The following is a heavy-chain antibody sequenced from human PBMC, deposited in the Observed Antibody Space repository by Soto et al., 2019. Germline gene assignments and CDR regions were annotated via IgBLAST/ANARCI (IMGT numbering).Heavy chain of an antibody. J-gene: IGHJ6*02. D-gene: IGHD1-26*01. CDR2: IYYSGST. CDR1: GGSISSYY. Sequence: QVQLQESGPGLVKPSETLSLTCTVSGGSISSYYWSWIRQPPGKGLEWIGYIYYSGSTNYNPSLKTRVTISVDTSKNQFSLKLSSVTAADTAVYYCARGHSGSYRTAEGYYSGMDVWGQGTTVTVSS. V-gene: IGHV4-59*01. CDR3: ARGHSGSYRTAEGYYSGMDV.